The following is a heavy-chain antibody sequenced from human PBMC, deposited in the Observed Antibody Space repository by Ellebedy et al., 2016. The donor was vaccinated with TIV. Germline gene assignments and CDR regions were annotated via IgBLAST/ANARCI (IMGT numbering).Heavy chain of an antibody. D-gene: IGHD6-19*01. J-gene: IGHJ4*02. V-gene: IGHV3-48*01. CDR1: GFAFSIYS. CDR3: AKVRLGCFDY. CDR2: ISSSSTTI. Sequence: GGSLRLSCAASGFAFSIYSMSWVRQAPGKGLEWVSYISSSSTTIYYADSVKGRFTISRDNSKNTLYLQMNSLRAEDTAVYYSAKVRLGCFDYWGQGTLVTVSS.